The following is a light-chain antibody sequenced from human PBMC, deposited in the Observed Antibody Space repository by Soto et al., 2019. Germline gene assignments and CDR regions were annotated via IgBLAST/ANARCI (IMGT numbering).Light chain of an antibody. CDR3: QQSGGSPGT. CDR1: QSVSSIY. J-gene: IGKJ1*01. Sequence: EIVLTQSPGTLSLSPGERATLSCRASQSVSSIYLAWYQQKPGQAPRLLIYDVSSRATGIPDRFSGSGSGTDFTLTISRLEPEDFAVYYCQQSGGSPGTFGQGTKVHI. V-gene: IGKV3-20*01. CDR2: DVS.